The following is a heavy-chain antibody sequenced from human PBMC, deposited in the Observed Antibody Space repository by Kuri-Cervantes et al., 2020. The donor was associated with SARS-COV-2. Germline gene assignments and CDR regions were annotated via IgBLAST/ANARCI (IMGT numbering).Heavy chain of an antibody. CDR2: IYSCGST. CDR3: ARDSPRITIFGVVTRYGMDV. CDR1: GFTVSSNY. D-gene: IGHD3-3*01. V-gene: IGHV3-66*03. Sequence: GESLKISCAASGFTVSSNYMSWVRQAPGKGLEWVSVIYSCGSTYYADSVKGRFTISRDNAKNSLYLQMNSLRAEDTAVYYCARDSPRITIFGVVTRYGMDVWGQGTTVTVSS. J-gene: IGHJ6*02.